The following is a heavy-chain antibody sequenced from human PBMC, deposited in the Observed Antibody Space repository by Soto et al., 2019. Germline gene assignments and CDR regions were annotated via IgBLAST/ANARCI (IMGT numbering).Heavy chain of an antibody. CDR3: AKERRDIVVVPAAMSRIFDY. Sequence: EVQLLESGGGLVQPGGSLRLSCAASGFTVSSYAMSWVRQAPGKGLEWVSAISGSGGSTYYADSVKGRFTISRDNSKNTLYLQMNSLRAEDTAVYYCAKERRDIVVVPAAMSRIFDYWGQGTLVTVSS. D-gene: IGHD2-2*01. J-gene: IGHJ4*02. CDR2: ISGSGGST. CDR1: GFTVSSYA. V-gene: IGHV3-23*01.